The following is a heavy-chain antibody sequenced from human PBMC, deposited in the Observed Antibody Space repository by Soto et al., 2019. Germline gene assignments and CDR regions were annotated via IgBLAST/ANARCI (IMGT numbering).Heavy chain of an antibody. CDR3: AKHGGLRFLEWSNDY. D-gene: IGHD3-3*01. J-gene: IGHJ4*02. CDR2: ISGSGGST. V-gene: IGHV3-23*01. Sequence: GGSLRLSCAASGFTFSSYAMSWVRQAPGKGLEWVSAISGSGGSTYYADSVKGRFTISRDNSKNTLYLQMNSLRAEDTAVYYSAKHGGLRFLEWSNDYWGQGTLVTVSS. CDR1: GFTFSSYA.